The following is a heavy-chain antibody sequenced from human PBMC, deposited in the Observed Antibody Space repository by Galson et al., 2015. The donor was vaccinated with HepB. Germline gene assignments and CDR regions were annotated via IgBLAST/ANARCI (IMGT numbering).Heavy chain of an antibody. CDR1: GGSFSGYY. V-gene: IGHV4-34*01. D-gene: IGHD6-19*01. CDR3: ARDQLIAVAGTDYYYYYGMDV. CDR2: INHSGST. Sequence: LSLTCAVYGGSFSGYYWSWIRQPPGKGLEWIGEINHSGSTNYNPSLKSRVTISVDTSKNQFSLKLSSVTAADTAVYYCARDQLIAVAGTDYYYYYGMDVWGQGTTVTVSS. J-gene: IGHJ6*02.